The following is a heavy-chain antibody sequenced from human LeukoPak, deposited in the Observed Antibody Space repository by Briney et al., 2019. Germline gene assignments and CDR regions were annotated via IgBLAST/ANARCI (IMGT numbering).Heavy chain of an antibody. CDR2: IYYSGST. Sequence: SETLSLTCTVSGGSTSSSSDYWAWIRQPPGKGLEWMGSIYYSGSTHYNPSLKSRVTIFVDTSKNQFSLKLSSVTAADTAVYYCAKGVNYFVLEYWGQGTLVTISS. D-gene: IGHD3-10*02. J-gene: IGHJ4*02. V-gene: IGHV4-39*01. CDR3: AKGVNYFVLEY. CDR1: GGSTSSSSDY.